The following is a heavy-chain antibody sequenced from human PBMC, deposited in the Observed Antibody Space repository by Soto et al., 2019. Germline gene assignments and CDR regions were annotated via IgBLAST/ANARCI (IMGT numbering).Heavy chain of an antibody. CDR1: GFSFSTYG. CDR2: ISNDGSNK. CDR3: GRTTFPPSYSSGWYPDS. J-gene: IGHJ4*02. V-gene: IGHV3-30*03. D-gene: IGHD6-19*01. Sequence: GGSLRLSCAASGFSFSTYGMHWVRQAPGKGLEWVAFISNDGSNKYYADSVKGRFTISRDNSKNTLYLQMNSLRAEDTAVYYCGRTTFPPSYSSGWYPDSWGQGTQVTVSS.